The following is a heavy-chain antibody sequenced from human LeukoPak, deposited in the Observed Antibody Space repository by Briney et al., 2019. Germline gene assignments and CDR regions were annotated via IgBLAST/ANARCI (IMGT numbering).Heavy chain of an antibody. CDR3: ARLREIPVFGVVTKSTSYFDY. V-gene: IGHV3-7*01. CDR1: GFNFTNYW. J-gene: IGHJ4*02. CDR2: IKQDRSEK. D-gene: IGHD3-3*01. Sequence: PGGSLRLSCAASGFNFTNYWMSWVRQAPGKGLELVANIKQDRSEKYYVDSVKGRFTISRDNAKNSLYLQMNSLRAEDTAVYYCARLREIPVFGVVTKSTSYFDYWGQGTLVTVSS.